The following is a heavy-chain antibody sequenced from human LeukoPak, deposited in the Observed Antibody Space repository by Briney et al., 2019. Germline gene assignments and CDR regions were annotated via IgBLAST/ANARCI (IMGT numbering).Heavy chain of an antibody. D-gene: IGHD3-16*02. J-gene: IGHJ4*02. CDR2: INHSGST. CDR3: ARFGIYVWGSYRSARGPFDY. Sequence: SETLSLTCAVYGGSFSGYYWSWIRQPPGKGLEWIGEINHSGSTNYNPSLKSRVTISVDTSKNQFSLKLSSVTAADTAVYYCARFGIYVWGSYRSARGPFDYWGQGTLVTVSS. V-gene: IGHV4-34*01. CDR1: GGSFSGYY.